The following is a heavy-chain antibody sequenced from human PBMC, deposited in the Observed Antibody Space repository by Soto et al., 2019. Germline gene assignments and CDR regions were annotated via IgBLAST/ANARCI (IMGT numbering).Heavy chain of an antibody. CDR3: TRGFGVATASYFDY. D-gene: IGHD3-3*01. CDR2: INPGDGTT. V-gene: IGHV1-46*03. CDR1: GYVFSNYY. J-gene: IGHJ4*01. Sequence: ASVKVSCKASGYVFSNYYLHWVRQAPGQGLEWMGLINPGDGTTTYAQKLQGRVTMTRDTSTTTIYMDLSSLSSEDTAVYYCTRGFGVATASYFDYWG.